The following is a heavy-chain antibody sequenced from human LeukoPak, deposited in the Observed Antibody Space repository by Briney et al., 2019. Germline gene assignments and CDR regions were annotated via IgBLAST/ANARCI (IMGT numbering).Heavy chain of an antibody. CDR3: AKQSWSLFDP. V-gene: IGHV4-59*08. CDR2: VHYSGGT. CDR1: GTSVNTYY. J-gene: IGHJ5*02. Sequence: PSETLSLTCTVSGTSVNTYYWSWIRQPPGKAPEWIGFVHYSGGTSYTPSLRGRVTISLDTSKNQFSLRLTSVTAADTAVYYCAKQSWSLFDPCGQGTLVTVSS. D-gene: IGHD6-13*01.